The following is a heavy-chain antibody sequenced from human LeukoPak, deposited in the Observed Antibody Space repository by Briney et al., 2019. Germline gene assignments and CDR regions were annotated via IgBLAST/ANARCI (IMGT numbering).Heavy chain of an antibody. Sequence: SVKVSCKASGGIFSSYAINWVRQAPGQGLEWMGGIIPIFGTANSAQKFQGRVTIIADESTSTAYMELSSLRSEDTAVYYCARDLDSGSYNWFDPWGQGTLVTVSS. CDR2: IIPIFGTA. V-gene: IGHV1-69*13. CDR3: ARDLDSGSYNWFDP. J-gene: IGHJ5*02. CDR1: GGIFSSYA. D-gene: IGHD1-26*01.